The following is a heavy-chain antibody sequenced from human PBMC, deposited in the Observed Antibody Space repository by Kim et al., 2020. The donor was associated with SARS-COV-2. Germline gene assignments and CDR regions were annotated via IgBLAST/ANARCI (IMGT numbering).Heavy chain of an antibody. CDR1: GFTFSSYA. CDR3: ARDRYSSGCFDY. V-gene: IGHV3-30*04. CDR2: ISYDGSNK. J-gene: IGHJ4*02. Sequence: GGSLRLSCAASGFTFSSYAMHWVRQAPGKGLEWVAVISYDGSNKYYADSVKGRFTISRDTSKNTLYLQMNSLRAEDTAVYYCARDRYSSGCFDYWGQGTLVTVSS. D-gene: IGHD6-19*01.